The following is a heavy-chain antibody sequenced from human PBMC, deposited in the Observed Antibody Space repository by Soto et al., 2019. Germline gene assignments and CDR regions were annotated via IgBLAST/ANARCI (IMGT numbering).Heavy chain of an antibody. CDR2: IILIFGTA. CDR1: GGTFSSYA. CDR3: ARVRCTCGSCYYPFDY. V-gene: IGHV1-69*13. D-gene: IGHD2-15*01. J-gene: IGHJ4*02. Sequence: SVKVSCKASGGTFSSYAISWVRQAPGQGLEWMGGIILIFGTANYAQKFQGRVTITADESTRTAYMELSSLRSEDTAVYYCARVRCTCGSCYYPFDYGGKLTLVTVSS.